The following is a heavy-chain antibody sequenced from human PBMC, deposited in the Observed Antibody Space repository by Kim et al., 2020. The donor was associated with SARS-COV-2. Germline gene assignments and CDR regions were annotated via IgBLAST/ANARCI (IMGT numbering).Heavy chain of an antibody. J-gene: IGHJ3*02. CDR1: GFTFSSYG. CDR2: IWYDGSNK. V-gene: IGHV3-33*01. CDR3: AREGAFDAFDI. D-gene: IGHD3-16*01. Sequence: GGSLRLSCAASGFTFSSYGMHWVRQAPGKGLEWVAVIWYDGSNKYYADSVKGRFTISRDNSKNTLYLQMNSLRAEDTAVYYCAREGAFDAFDIWGQGTMVTVSS.